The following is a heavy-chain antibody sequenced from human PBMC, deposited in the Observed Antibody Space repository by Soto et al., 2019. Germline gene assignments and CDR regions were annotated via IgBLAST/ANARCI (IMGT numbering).Heavy chain of an antibody. J-gene: IGHJ6*03. CDR3: ARLAVSKANYYYYYYMDV. Sequence: PSETLSLTCTVSGGSISSSSYYWGWIRQPPGKGLEWIGSIYYSGSTYYNPSLKSRVTISVDTSKNQFSLKLSSVTAADTAVYYCARLAVSKANYYYYYYMDVWGKGTTVTVSS. D-gene: IGHD6-19*01. CDR1: GGSISSSSYY. CDR2: IYYSGST. V-gene: IGHV4-39*01.